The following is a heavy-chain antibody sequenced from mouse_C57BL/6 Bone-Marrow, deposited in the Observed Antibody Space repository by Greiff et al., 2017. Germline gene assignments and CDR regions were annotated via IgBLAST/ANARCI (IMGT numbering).Heavy chain of an antibody. CDR2: ISNGGGSP. V-gene: IGHV5-12*01. J-gene: IGHJ1*03. CDR1: GFTFSDYY. CDR3: ARSWEGGYFDV. D-gene: IGHD4-1*01. Sequence: EVKVVESGGGLVQPGGSLKLSCAASGFTFSDYYMYWVRQTPEKRLEWVAYISNGGGSPYYPDTVKGRFTISRDNAKNTLYLQMSRLKSEDTAMYYCARSWEGGYFDVWGTGTTVTVSS.